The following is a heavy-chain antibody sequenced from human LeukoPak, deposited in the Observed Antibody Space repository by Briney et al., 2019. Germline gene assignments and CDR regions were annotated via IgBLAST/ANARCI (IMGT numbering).Heavy chain of an antibody. J-gene: IGHJ5*02. Sequence: PGGSLRLSCTASGFTFGDYAMSWFRQAPGKGLEWVGFIRSKAYGGTTEYAASVKGRFTISRDDSKSIAYLQMNSLKTEDTAVYYCTRATAGEGGYWFDPWGQGTLVTVSS. V-gene: IGHV3-49*03. CDR1: GFTFGDYA. CDR3: TRATAGEGGYWFDP. CDR2: IRSKAYGGTT. D-gene: IGHD6-13*01.